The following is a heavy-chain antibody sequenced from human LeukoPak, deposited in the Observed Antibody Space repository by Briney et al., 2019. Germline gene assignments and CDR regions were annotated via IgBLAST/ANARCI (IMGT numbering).Heavy chain of an antibody. CDR1: GFTFSSYS. V-gene: IGHV3-21*01. CDR2: ISSSSSYI. Sequence: TGGSLRLSCAASGFTFSSYSMNWVRQAPRKGLEWVSSISSSSSYIYYADSVKGRFTISRDNAKNSLYLQMTRPRAEDTAVYYCARDSVGYCSGGSCYYYYYMDVWGKGTTVTVSS. CDR3: ARDSVGYCSGGSCYYYYYMDV. J-gene: IGHJ6*03. D-gene: IGHD2-15*01.